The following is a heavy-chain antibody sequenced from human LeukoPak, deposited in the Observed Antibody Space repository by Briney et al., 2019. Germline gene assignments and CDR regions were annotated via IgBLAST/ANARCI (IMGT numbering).Heavy chain of an antibody. D-gene: IGHD6-13*01. Sequence: ASVKVSFKASGYTFTSYYMHWVRQAPGQGLDWMGIINPSGGSTSYAQKFQGRVTMTRYTSTSTVYMELSSLRSEDTAVYYCASEDAAADIYYYYGMDVWGQGTTVTVSS. CDR2: INPSGGST. V-gene: IGHV1-46*01. CDR1: GYTFTSYY. J-gene: IGHJ6*02. CDR3: ASEDAAADIYYYYGMDV.